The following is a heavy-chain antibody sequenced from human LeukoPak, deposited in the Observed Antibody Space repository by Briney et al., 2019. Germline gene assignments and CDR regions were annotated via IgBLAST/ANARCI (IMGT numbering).Heavy chain of an antibody. Sequence: SETLSLTCTVSGHSISSGYYWGWIRQPPGKGLEWIGSIYHSGSTYYSPSLKSRVTISVDTPKNQFSLKLSSVTAADTAVYYCAREREYGDYGYWGQGTLVTVSS. V-gene: IGHV4-38-2*02. J-gene: IGHJ4*02. CDR1: GHSISSGYY. D-gene: IGHD4-17*01. CDR3: AREREYGDYGY. CDR2: IYHSGST.